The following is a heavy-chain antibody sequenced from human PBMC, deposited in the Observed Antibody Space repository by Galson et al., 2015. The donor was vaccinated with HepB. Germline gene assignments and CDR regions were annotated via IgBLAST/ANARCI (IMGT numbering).Heavy chain of an antibody. Sequence: SLRLSCAASGFTFSSYGMHWVRQAPGKGLEWVAVIWYDGTNRYYGDSVKGRFTISRDNSKNSLYLQMNSLRAEDTAVYYCARAYYFDTSGYYYWGQGTLVTVSS. CDR1: GFTFSSYG. J-gene: IGHJ4*02. CDR3: ARAYYFDTSGYYY. V-gene: IGHV3-33*08. CDR2: IWYDGTNR. D-gene: IGHD3-22*01.